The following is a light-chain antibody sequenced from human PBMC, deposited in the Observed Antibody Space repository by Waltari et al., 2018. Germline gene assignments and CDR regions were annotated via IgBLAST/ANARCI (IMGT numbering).Light chain of an antibody. CDR2: GAS. Sequence: EIVLTQSPGTLSLSPVERATLSCRASQSVTSNYLSWYQKKPGQAPRLLIYGASSRASGIPDRFSGSGSGTEFTLSISRLEPEDFAVYYCQQYGTLPPWTFGQGTRVEIK. J-gene: IGKJ1*01. CDR1: QSVTSNY. CDR3: QQYGTLPPWT. V-gene: IGKV3-20*01.